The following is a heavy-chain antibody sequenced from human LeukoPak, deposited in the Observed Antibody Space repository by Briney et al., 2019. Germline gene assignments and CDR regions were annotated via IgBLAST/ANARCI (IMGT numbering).Heavy chain of an antibody. Sequence: SETLSLTCTVSGGSISSSSYYWGWIRQPPGQGLEWIGSIYYSGSTYYNPSLKSRVTISVDTSKNQFSLKLSSVTAADTAVYYCARDRSPGWGFDYWGQGTLVTVSS. CDR3: ARDRSPGWGFDY. CDR1: GGSISSSSYY. CDR2: IYYSGST. D-gene: IGHD7-27*01. V-gene: IGHV4-39*07. J-gene: IGHJ4*02.